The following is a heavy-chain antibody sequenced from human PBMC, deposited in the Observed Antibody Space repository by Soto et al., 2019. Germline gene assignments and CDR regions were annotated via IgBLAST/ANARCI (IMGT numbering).Heavy chain of an antibody. CDR2: ISYDGSNK. V-gene: IGHV3-30*18. Sequence: GGSLRLSCAASGFTFSSYGMHWVRQAPGKGLEWVAVISYDGSNKYYADSVKGRFTISRDNSKNTLYLQMNSLRAEDTAVYYCAKDLSIPIITGTTFLPDYWGQGTLVTVSS. CDR1: GFTFSSYG. CDR3: AKDLSIPIITGTTFLPDY. J-gene: IGHJ4*02. D-gene: IGHD1-7*01.